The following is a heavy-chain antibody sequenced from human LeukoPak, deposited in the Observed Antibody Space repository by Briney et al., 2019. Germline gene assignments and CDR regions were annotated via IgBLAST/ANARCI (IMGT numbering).Heavy chain of an antibody. J-gene: IGHJ4*02. CDR1: SGSFSSSSYY. Sequence: SETLTLTCTVSSGSFSSSSYYWGRIRQPPGKGLEWIGSMYYSGSTYYNPSLKSRVTISVDTSKNQFSLKLSAVTAADTAVYYCACRWLQPAASPHYWGQGTLVTVSS. V-gene: IGHV4-39*01. CDR3: ACRWLQPAASPHY. CDR2: MYYSGST. D-gene: IGHD5-24*01.